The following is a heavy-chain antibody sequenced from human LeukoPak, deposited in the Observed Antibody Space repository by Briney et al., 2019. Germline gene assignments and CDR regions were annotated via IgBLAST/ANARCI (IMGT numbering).Heavy chain of an antibody. CDR3: AGFIGSSSAFDI. D-gene: IGHD1-26*01. Sequence: SETLSLTCAVYGGSFSGYYWSWIRQPPGKGLEWIGYIYYSGSTNYNPSLKSRVTISVDTSKNQLSLKLSSVTAADTAVYYCAGFIGSSSAFDIWGQGTMVTVSS. CDR1: GGSFSGYY. CDR2: IYYSGST. J-gene: IGHJ3*02. V-gene: IGHV4-59*01.